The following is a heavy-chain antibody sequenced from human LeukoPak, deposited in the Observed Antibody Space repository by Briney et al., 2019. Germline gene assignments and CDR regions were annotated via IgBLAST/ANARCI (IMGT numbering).Heavy chain of an antibody. Sequence: SETLSLTCTVSGGSINNYYWSWIRQPPGKGLEWIGYIYYNGNTNYNPSLKSRVTISVDTSKNQFSLNLSSVTAAGTAMYYCTRQGSYFNYWGQGTLVTVSS. D-gene: IGHD3-10*01. J-gene: IGHJ4*02. CDR2: IYYNGNT. CDR1: GGSINNYY. V-gene: IGHV4-59*08. CDR3: TRQGSYFNY.